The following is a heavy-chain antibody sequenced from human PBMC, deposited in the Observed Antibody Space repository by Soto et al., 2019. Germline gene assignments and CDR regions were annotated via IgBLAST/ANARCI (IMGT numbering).Heavy chain of an antibody. V-gene: IGHV1-3*01. Sequence: LVNGAWKSVGYSLRIYVGHWRLQAPGQRLEWMGWINAGNGNTKYSQKFQGRVTITRDTSASTAYMELSSLRSEDTAVYYCARSIVVVTALDYWGQGTLVT. D-gene: IGHD2-21*02. CDR3: ARSIVVVTALDY. CDR1: GYSLRIYV. J-gene: IGHJ4*02. CDR2: INAGNGNT.